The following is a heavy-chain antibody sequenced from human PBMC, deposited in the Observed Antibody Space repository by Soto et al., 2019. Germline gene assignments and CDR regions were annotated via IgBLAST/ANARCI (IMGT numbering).Heavy chain of an antibody. CDR1: GGSISSSSYY. J-gene: IGHJ3*02. Sequence: PSETLSLTCTVSGGSISSSSYYWGWIRQPPGKGLEWIGSIYYSGSTYYNPSLKSRVTISVDTSKNQFSLKLSSVTAADTAVYYCAKGGSGSYSNAFDIWGQGRMVIVSS. CDR3: AKGGSGSYSNAFDI. V-gene: IGHV4-39*01. CDR2: IYYSGST. D-gene: IGHD3-10*01.